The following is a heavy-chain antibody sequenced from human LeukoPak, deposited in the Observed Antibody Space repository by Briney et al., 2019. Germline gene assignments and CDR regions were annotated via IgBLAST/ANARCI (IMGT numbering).Heavy chain of an antibody. Sequence: SETLSLTCVVSGYSSSNGDYWGWIRQSPGKGLEWIASMYNSVSIHYNPSLKSRVTILVDTSKNEFSLKMRSVTAADTAVYYCARNSSSGFFDYWGQGTLATVSS. CDR1: GYSSSNGDY. CDR3: ARNSSSGFFDY. D-gene: IGHD6-6*01. V-gene: IGHV4-38-2*01. CDR2: MYNSVSI. J-gene: IGHJ4*02.